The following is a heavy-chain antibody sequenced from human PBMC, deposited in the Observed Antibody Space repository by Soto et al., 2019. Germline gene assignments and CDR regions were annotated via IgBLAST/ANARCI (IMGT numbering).Heavy chain of an antibody. CDR2: ISAYNGNT. V-gene: IGHV1-18*01. D-gene: IGHD2-2*01. CDR1: GYTFTSYG. CDR3: ARGIVVVPAASSHYGMDV. J-gene: IGHJ6*02. Sequence: QVQLVQSGAEVKKPGASVKVSCKASGYTFTSYGISWVRQAPGQGLEWMGWISAYNGNTNYAQKLQGRVTMTTDTSKSTAYMELRSLRSDVTAVYYCARGIVVVPAASSHYGMDVWGQGTTVTVSS.